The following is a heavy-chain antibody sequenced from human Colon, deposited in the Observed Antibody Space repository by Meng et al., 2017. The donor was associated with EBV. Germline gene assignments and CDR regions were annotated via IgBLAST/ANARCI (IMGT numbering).Heavy chain of an antibody. V-gene: IGHV4-61*08. CDR1: GGSVNSGAYY. CDR3: ARLREWLVDY. J-gene: IGHJ4*02. D-gene: IGHD6-19*01. CDR2: IYYIGNA. Sequence: QVQLQESGPGLVKPSGXLSLTCTVSGGSVNSGAYYWSWFRQPPGKGLEWIGYIYYIGNANYNPSLKSRVTISIDTSKDQFSLKLNSVAAADTAVYYCARLREWLVDYWGQGTLVTVSS.